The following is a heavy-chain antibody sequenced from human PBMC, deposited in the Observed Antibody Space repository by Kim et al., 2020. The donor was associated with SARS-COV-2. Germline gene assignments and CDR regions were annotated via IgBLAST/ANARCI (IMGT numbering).Heavy chain of an antibody. CDR2: IWYDGSNK. Sequence: WGSLRLSCAASGFTFSSYGMHWVRQAPGKGLEWVAVIWYDGSNKYYADSVKGRFTISRDNSKNTLYLQMNSLRAKDTAVYYCARPHYDCWSGSLDYWGQGTLVTVSS. V-gene: IGHV3-33*01. CDR3: ARPHYDCWSGSLDY. CDR1: GFTFSSYG. J-gene: IGHJ4*02. D-gene: IGHD3-3*01.